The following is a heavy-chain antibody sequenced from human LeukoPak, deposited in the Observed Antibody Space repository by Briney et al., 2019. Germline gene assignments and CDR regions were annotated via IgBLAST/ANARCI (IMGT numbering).Heavy chain of an antibody. Sequence: SETLSLTCAVYGGSFSGYYWSWIRQPPGKGLEWIGEINHSGSTNYNPSLKSRVTISVDTSKNQFSLKLSSVTAADTAVYYCARVGGLGYFDYWGQGTLVTVSS. J-gene: IGHJ4*02. CDR3: ARVGGLGYFDY. V-gene: IGHV4-34*01. D-gene: IGHD1-26*01. CDR2: INHSGST. CDR1: GGSFSGYY.